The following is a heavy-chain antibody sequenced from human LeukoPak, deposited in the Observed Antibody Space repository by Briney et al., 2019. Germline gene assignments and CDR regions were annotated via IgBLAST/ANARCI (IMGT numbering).Heavy chain of an antibody. V-gene: IGHV3-23*01. D-gene: IGHD3-3*01. Sequence: GGSLRLSCAASGFTFSSYAMSWVRQAPGKGLEWVSAISGSGGSTYYADSVKGRFTISRDNSKDTLYLQMNSLRAEDTAVYYCAKDGSWNGGYFDYWGQGTLVTVSS. CDR3: AKDGSWNGGYFDY. CDR2: ISGSGGST. J-gene: IGHJ4*02. CDR1: GFTFSSYA.